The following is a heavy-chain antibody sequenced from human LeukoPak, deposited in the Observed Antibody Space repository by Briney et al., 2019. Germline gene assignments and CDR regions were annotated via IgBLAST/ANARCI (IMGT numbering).Heavy chain of an antibody. J-gene: IGHJ4*02. CDR3: AKSPGVNGYYFFDS. V-gene: IGHV3-23*01. CDR1: GFAFSNYA. D-gene: IGHD5-24*01. CDR2: ISGDGGST. Sequence: PGGALRLSCAASGFAFSNYAMSWVRQAPGKGLEWVSTISGDGGSTYYADSVMGRFTISRDNSKNTLYLQVNSLRVEDTAVYSCAKSPGVNGYYFFDSWGQGSVDPVSS.